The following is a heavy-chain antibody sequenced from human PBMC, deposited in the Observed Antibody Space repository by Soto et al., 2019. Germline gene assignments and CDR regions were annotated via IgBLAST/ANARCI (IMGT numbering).Heavy chain of an antibody. CDR1: RVTFNRQH. J-gene: IGHJ2*01. D-gene: IGHD3-10*01. Sequence: ASVKVSCKASRVTFNRQHMRWVQQAPGQGLEWMGGIIPMFGTPHYAEKFQDRVTITADESTGTAYLELSSLTSEDTAVYYCATHLSTSRGLKVWNFDLWGPGTLVTVSS. CDR3: ATHLSTSRGLKVWNFDL. CDR2: IIPMFGTP. V-gene: IGHV1-69*13.